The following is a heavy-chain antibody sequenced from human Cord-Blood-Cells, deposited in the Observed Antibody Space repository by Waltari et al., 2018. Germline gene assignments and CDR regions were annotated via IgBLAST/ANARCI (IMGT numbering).Heavy chain of an antibody. CDR2: IYPGDPAT. CDR3: ARHPVGRDGYNSHFDY. J-gene: IGHJ4*02. CDR1: GYSITSYW. V-gene: IGHV5-51*01. Sequence: EVQLVQSGAEVKKPGESLKISCKGSGYSITSYWIGWVRQMPGKGLEWMGIIYPGDPATRARPSFQGQVTISADKSISTAYVQWSSLKASDTAMYYCARHPVGRDGYNSHFDYWGQGTLVTVSS. D-gene: IGHD5-12*01.